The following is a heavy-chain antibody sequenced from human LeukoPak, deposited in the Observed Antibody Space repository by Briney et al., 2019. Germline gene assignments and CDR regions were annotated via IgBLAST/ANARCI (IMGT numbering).Heavy chain of an antibody. J-gene: IGHJ4*02. CDR3: ARDRAWNYFDY. CDR2: ISNDGSRK. Sequence: AGGSLRLSCAPSGFTSSRHGMHWVRQAPGKGLEWVAIISNDGSRKYYGHSVEGRFTISRDNSKNTLYLQMDSLRAEDTAVYYCARDRAWNYFDYWGQGTLVTVSS. D-gene: IGHD3-3*01. V-gene: IGHV3-30*03. CDR1: GFTSSRHG.